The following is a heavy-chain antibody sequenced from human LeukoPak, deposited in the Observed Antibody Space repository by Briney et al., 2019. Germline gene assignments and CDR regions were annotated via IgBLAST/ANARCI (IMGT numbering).Heavy chain of an antibody. V-gene: IGHV6-1*01. D-gene: IGHD2-2*01. CDR2: TYYRSTWYN. Sequence: LSQTLSLTCALSGDILSSNSVTWDWIRQSPSRGLEWLGRTYYRSTWYNDYAVSVRGRITVNPDTSKNQFSLHLNSVTPEDTAVYYCARRLTQYDCFDPWGQGILVTVSS. J-gene: IGHJ5*02. CDR3: ARRLTQYDCFDP. CDR1: GDILSSNSVT.